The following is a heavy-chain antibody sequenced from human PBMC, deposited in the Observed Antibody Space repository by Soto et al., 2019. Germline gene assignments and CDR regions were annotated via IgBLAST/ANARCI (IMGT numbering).Heavy chain of an antibody. CDR1: GGSISSYY. CDR2: IYTSGST. Sequence: SETLSLTCTVSGGSISSYYWSWIRQPAGKGLEWIGRIYTSGSTNYNPSLKSRVTMSVDTSKNQFSLKLSSVTAADTAVYYCAREPANYYGSGSYYNSWWFDPWGQGTLVTVSS. V-gene: IGHV4-4*07. D-gene: IGHD3-10*01. CDR3: AREPANYYGSGSYYNSWWFDP. J-gene: IGHJ5*02.